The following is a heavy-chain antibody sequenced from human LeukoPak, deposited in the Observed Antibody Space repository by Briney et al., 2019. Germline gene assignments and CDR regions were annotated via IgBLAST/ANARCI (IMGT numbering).Heavy chain of an antibody. CDR3: ARDGDVLRFVWFDS. J-gene: IGHJ5*01. CDR2: ISSSRYI. CDR1: GFTFSRYS. D-gene: IGHD3-3*01. Sequence: GGSLRLSCAASGFTFSRYSMNWVRQAPGKGLEWVSSISSSRYIYYADSVKGRFTISRDNARNSVYLQMNSLRAEDKAVYYCARDGDVLRFVWFDSWGQGTLVTVSS. V-gene: IGHV3-21*01.